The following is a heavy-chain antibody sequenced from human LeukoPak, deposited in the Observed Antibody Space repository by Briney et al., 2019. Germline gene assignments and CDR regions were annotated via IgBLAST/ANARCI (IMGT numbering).Heavy chain of an antibody. CDR1: ELAFKNVW. Sequence: GGSLRLSCGASELAFKNVWMSWVRQAPGKGLEWVSRIKPDGSGTNYADSVKGRFTISRDNAKNTVYLQMNSLRAEDTAVYYCTRGKYGGYFIDYWGQGTLVTVSS. CDR2: IKPDGSGT. D-gene: IGHD5-12*01. V-gene: IGHV3-74*01. CDR3: TRGKYGGYFIDY. J-gene: IGHJ4*02.